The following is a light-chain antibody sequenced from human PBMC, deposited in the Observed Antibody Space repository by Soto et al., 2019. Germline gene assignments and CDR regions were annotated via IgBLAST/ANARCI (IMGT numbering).Light chain of an antibody. CDR2: DAS. CDR3: LQRSNWPLT. CDR1: QSVRSN. Sequence: EIVMTQSPATLSVSPGERATLSCRASQSVRSNLAWYQQKPGQAPRLLIYDASNRATGIPARFSGSGSGTDFTLTISSLEPEDFAVYYCLQRSNWPLTFGGGTKVEIK. J-gene: IGKJ4*01. V-gene: IGKV3-11*01.